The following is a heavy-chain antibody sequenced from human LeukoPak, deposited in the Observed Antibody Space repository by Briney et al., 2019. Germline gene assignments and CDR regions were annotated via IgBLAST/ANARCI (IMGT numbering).Heavy chain of an antibody. CDR1: GITFSSYS. CDR3: ARTSPYSSSWYYYYYYYYMDV. V-gene: IGHV3-48*01. J-gene: IGHJ6*03. CDR2: ISSSSSTI. Sequence: GGSLRLSCAAPGITFSSYSMNWVRQAPGKGLEWVSYISSSSSTIYYADSVKGRFTISRDNAKNSLYLQMNSLRAEDTAVYYCARTSPYSSSWYYYYYYYYMDVWGKGTTVTVSS. D-gene: IGHD6-13*01.